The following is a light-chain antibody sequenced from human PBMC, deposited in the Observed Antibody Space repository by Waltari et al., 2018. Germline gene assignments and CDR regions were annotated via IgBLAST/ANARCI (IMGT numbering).Light chain of an antibody. CDR3: QQYYTSPYT. Sequence: DIVMTQSPDSLAVSLGERATINCKSSQSVLYSSNNKKYLAWYQQKPGQPPKLLIYWASTRESGVPDRFSGSGSGTDFTLSISSLQAEDVAVYYCQQYYTSPYTLGQGTKLEIK. J-gene: IGKJ2*01. CDR2: WAS. V-gene: IGKV4-1*01. CDR1: QSVLYSSNNKKY.